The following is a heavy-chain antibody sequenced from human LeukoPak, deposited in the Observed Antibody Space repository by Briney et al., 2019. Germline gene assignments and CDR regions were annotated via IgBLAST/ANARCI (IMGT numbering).Heavy chain of an antibody. CDR3: ARGGRGYCSSSSCYFDS. CDR1: GDSVSSNSAA. CDR2: TYYRSKLYN. V-gene: IGHV6-1*01. D-gene: IGHD2-2*01. Sequence: SQTLSLTCAISGDSVSSNSAAWTWIRQSPSRGLEWLGRTYYRSKLYNDYAVSVKSRITINPDTSKNQFSLQLNSVTPEDTAIYYCARGGRGYCSSSSCYFDSWGQGALVTVSS. J-gene: IGHJ4*02.